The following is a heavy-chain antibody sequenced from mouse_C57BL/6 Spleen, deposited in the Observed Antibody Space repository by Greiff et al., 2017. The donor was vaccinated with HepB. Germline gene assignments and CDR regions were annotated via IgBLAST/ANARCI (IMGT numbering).Heavy chain of an antibody. CDR3: ASGSVDY. CDR2: VDPEDGET. V-gene: IGHV14-2*01. Sequence: EVQLVESGAELVKPGASVKLSCTASGFNIKDYYMHWVKQRTEQGLAWIGRVDPEDGETKYDPKFQGKATITADTSSHTAYLQLSSLTSEDTAVDYCASGSVDYWGQGTTLTVSS. J-gene: IGHJ2*01. CDR1: GFNIKDYY.